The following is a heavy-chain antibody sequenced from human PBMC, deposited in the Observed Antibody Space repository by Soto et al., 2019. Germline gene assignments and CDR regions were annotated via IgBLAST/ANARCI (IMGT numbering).Heavy chain of an antibody. CDR3: ATDLKTGTERGKFDY. J-gene: IGHJ4*02. V-gene: IGHV3-15*01. CDR1: GFTFNNAW. D-gene: IGHD1-1*01. Sequence: EVQLVESGGGLVNPGGSLRLSCAASGFTFNNAWMSWVRQAPGKGLEWVGRIKSNSDGGTADYAAPVNGRFTVSREDSNNTVYQQMNKMKTEETAVYYYATDLKTGTERGKFDYWGQGTLVTVSS. CDR2: IKSNSDGGTA.